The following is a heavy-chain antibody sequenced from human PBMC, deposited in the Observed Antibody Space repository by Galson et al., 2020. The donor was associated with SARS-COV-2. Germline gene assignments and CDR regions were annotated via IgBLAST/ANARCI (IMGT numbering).Heavy chain of an antibody. Sequence: SETLSLTCTVSGGSISSGGYYWSWIRQHPGKGLEWIGYIYYSGSTYYNPSLKSRVTISVDTSKNQFSLKLSSVTAADTAVYYCARENPGITMVRGPLEFDYCGQGTLVTVSS. D-gene: IGHD3-10*01. CDR2: IYYSGST. V-gene: IGHV4-31*03. CDR1: GGSISSGGYY. J-gene: IGHJ4*02. CDR3: ARENPGITMVRGPLEFDY.